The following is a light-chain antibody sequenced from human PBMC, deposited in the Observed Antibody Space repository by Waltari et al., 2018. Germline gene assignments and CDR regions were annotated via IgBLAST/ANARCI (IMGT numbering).Light chain of an antibody. CDR1: QGFSSA. CDR3: QQFNSYLFT. CDR2: DAS. V-gene: IGKV1-13*02. Sequence: AIQLTQSPSSLSASVGDRVTITCRASQGFSSALAWYQQKPGKAPNLLIYDASQLEIGVPSRFSGSGSGTDFTLTISSLQPEDSATYCCQQFNSYLFTFGPGTKVDI. J-gene: IGKJ3*01.